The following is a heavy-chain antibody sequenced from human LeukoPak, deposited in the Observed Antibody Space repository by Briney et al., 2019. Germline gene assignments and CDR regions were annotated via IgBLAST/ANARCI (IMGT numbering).Heavy chain of an antibody. Sequence: SETLSLTCAVSGYSISSGYYWGWIRQPPGKGLEWIGSIYHSGSTYYNPSLKSRVTISVDTSKNQFSLKLSSVTAADTAVYYCARCYIMINWFDPWGQGTLVTVSS. CDR2: IYHSGST. CDR1: GYSISSGYY. CDR3: ARCYIMINWFDP. V-gene: IGHV4-38-2*01. J-gene: IGHJ5*02. D-gene: IGHD3-16*01.